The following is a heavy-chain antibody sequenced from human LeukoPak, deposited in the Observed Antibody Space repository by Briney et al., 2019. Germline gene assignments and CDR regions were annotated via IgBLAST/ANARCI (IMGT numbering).Heavy chain of an antibody. CDR2: MYYSGST. CDR3: ARHSPLYYYSLDV. CDR1: GGSISSSSDY. J-gene: IGHJ6*02. Sequence: SETLSLTCNVSGGSISSSSDYWGWIRQPPGKGLGWIGSMYYSGSTYYNPSLKSRVTISADTSKNQFSLKVTSVTAADTAVYYCARHSPLYYYSLDVWGQGTTVTVSS. V-gene: IGHV4-39*01.